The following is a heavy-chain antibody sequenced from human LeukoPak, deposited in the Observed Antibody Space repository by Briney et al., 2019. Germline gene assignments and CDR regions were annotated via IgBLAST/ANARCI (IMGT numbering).Heavy chain of an antibody. CDR1: GGSLSGYY. Sequence: PSETLSLTCAVYGGSLSGYYWSWIRQPPGKGLEWIGEINHSGSTNYNPSLKSRVTISVDTSKNQFSLKLSSVTAADTAVYYCARGTPGIAAGNWFDPWGQGTLVTVSS. CDR3: ARGTPGIAAGNWFDP. CDR2: INHSGST. D-gene: IGHD6-13*01. J-gene: IGHJ5*02. V-gene: IGHV4-34*01.